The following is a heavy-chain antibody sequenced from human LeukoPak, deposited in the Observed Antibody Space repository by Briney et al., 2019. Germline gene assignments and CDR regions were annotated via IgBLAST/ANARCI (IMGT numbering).Heavy chain of an antibody. CDR2: INPNTGVT. J-gene: IGHJ4*02. CDR1: GYTFTGYY. D-gene: IGHD5/OR15-5a*01. V-gene: IGHV1-2*02. Sequence: GASVKVSCKASGYTFTGYYMHWVRQAPGQGLEWMAWINPNTGVTKYAQKFQGRVTMTGDTSISTAYLEVSSLRSDDTAVYYCTRDRRSSGDYWGQGTLVTVSS. CDR3: TRDRRSSGDY.